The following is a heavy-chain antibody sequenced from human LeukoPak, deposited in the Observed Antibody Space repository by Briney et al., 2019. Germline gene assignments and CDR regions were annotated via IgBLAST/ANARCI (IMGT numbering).Heavy chain of an antibody. CDR3: ARISDYDFWSGYWGYDAFDI. D-gene: IGHD3-3*01. CDR2: IYTSGST. J-gene: IGHJ3*02. V-gene: IGHV4-61*02. Sequence: PSETLSLTCTVSGGSISSGSYYWSWIRQPAGKGLEWIGRIYTSGSTDYNPSLKSRVTISVDTSKNQFSLKLSSVTAADTAVYYCARISDYDFWSGYWGYDAFDIWGQGTMVTVSS. CDR1: GGSISSGSYY.